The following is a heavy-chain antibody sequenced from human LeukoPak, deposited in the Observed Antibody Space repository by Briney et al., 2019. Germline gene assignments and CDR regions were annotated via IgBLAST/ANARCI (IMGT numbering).Heavy chain of an antibody. CDR1: GFTFSSYW. D-gene: IGHD6-19*01. Sequence: GGSLRLSCAASGFTFSSYWMHWVRQAPGKGLVWVSRINSDGSTTSYADSVMGRSTISRDNAKNTLYLQMNSLRAGDTAVYYCARVIYSGWEGELSDWGQGTLVTVSS. J-gene: IGHJ4*02. V-gene: IGHV3-74*01. CDR3: ARVIYSGWEGELSD. CDR2: INSDGSTT.